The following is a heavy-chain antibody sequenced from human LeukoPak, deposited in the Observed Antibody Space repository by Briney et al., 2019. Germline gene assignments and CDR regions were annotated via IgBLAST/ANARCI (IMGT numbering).Heavy chain of an antibody. V-gene: IGHV4-30-4*08. J-gene: IGHJ4*02. CDR1: GGSISNGDHY. CDR3: ASTYSSSWTLDY. CDR2: IYYSGST. D-gene: IGHD6-13*01. Sequence: SETLSLTCTVSGGSISNGDHYWSWIRQHPGKGLEWIGYIYYSGSTYYNPSLKSRVTISVDTSKNQFSLKLSSVTAADTAVYYCASTYSSSWTLDYWGQGTLVTVSS.